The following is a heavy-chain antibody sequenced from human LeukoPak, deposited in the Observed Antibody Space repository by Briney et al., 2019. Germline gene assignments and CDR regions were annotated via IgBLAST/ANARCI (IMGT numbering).Heavy chain of an antibody. J-gene: IGHJ4*02. Sequence: SETLSLTCTVSGGSISSYYWSWIRQPPGKGLEWIGYIYYSGRTNYNPSLKSRATISVDTSKTQFSLKLSSVTAADTAVYYCARGDRAVYFDYWGQGTLVTVSS. CDR2: IYYSGRT. CDR1: GGSISSYY. CDR3: ARGDRAVYFDY. D-gene: IGHD1-14*01. V-gene: IGHV4-59*01.